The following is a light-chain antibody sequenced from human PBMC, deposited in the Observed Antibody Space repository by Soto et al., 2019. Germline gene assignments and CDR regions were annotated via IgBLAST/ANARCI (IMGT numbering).Light chain of an antibody. CDR2: EVS. V-gene: IGLV2-14*01. CDR1: TSDVGGYNF. J-gene: IGLJ3*02. Sequence: QSALTQPASVSGSPGQSITISCTGTTSDVGGYNFVSWYQQHTGKAPKLLIYEVSNRPSGVSNRFSGSRSGNTASLTISGLQAEDEADYYCISYTSSNSWVFGGGTKLTVL. CDR3: ISYTSSNSWV.